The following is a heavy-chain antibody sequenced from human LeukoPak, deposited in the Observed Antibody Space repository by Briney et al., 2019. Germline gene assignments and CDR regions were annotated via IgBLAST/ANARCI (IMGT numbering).Heavy chain of an antibody. CDR1: GYTFTSYY. D-gene: IGHD1-1*01. J-gene: IGHJ4*02. Sequence: ASVKVSCKASGYTFTSYYMHWVRQAPGQGLEWMGIINPSGGSTSYAQKFQGRVTITADESTSTAYMELSSLRSEDTAVYYCATGTTGTALEAWGQGTLVTVSS. CDR2: INPSGGST. V-gene: IGHV1-46*01. CDR3: ATGTTGTALEA.